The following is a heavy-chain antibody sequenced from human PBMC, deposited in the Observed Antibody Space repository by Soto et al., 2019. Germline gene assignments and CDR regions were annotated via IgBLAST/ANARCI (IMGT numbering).Heavy chain of an antibody. J-gene: IGHJ6*02. CDR2: IIPIFGIA. D-gene: IGHD2-2*01. CDR3: AREDRDRATGLVPAAIDGMDV. V-gene: IGHV1-69*08. Sequence: QVQLVQSGAEVKKPGSSVKVSCKASGGTFSRYSITWVRQAPGHGLEWIGRIIPIFGIASYAQKFQGRVTITADESTSKAYMELSSLRSDDTAVYYCAREDRDRATGLVPAAIDGMDVWGQGTTVTVSS. CDR1: GGTFSRYS.